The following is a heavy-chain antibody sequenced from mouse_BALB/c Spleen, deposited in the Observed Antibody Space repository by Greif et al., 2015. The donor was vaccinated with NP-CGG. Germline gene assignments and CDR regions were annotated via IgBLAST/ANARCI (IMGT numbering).Heavy chain of an antibody. D-gene: IGHD2-4*01. V-gene: IGHV5-9*02. CDR2: ISSGGSYT. J-gene: IGHJ4*01. CDR3: ARGGIYYDYYYAMDY. CDR1: GFAFSSYD. Sequence: EVMLVESGGGLVKPGGSLKLSCAASGFAFSSYDMSWVRQTPEKRLEWVATISSGGSYTYYPDSVKGRFTISRDNARNTLYLQMSSLRSEDTALYYCARGGIYYDYYYAMDYWGQGTSVTVSS.